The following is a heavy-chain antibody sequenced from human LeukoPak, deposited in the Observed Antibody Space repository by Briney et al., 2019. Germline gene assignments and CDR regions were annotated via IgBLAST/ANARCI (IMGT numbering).Heavy chain of an antibody. V-gene: IGHV4-34*01. Sequence: SETLSLTCAVYGGSFSGYYWSWIRQPPGKGLEWIGEINHSGSTNYNPSLKSRVTISVDTSKNQFSLKLSSVTAADTAVYYCARGEDYDYVWGSYRTRPSLPYFDYWGQGTLVTVSS. CDR1: GGSFSGYY. CDR2: INHSGST. D-gene: IGHD3-16*02. J-gene: IGHJ4*02. CDR3: ARGEDYDYVWGSYRTRPSLPYFDY.